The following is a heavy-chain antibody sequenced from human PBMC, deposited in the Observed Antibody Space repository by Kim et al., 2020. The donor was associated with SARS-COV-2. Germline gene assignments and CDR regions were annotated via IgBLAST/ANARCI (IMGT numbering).Heavy chain of an antibody. Sequence: YSQKFQGRVTITRDTSASTAYMELSSLRSEDTAVYYCARVGVGATVPCDYWGQGTLVTVSS. J-gene: IGHJ4*02. CDR3: ARVGVGATVPCDY. D-gene: IGHD1-26*01. V-gene: IGHV1-3*01.